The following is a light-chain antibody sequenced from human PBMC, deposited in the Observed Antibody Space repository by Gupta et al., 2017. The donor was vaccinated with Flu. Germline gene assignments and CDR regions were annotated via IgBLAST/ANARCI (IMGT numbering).Light chain of an antibody. CDR2: GNY. J-gene: IGLJ3*02. CDR3: QSYDDSLGGWV. Sequence: SVLTQPSSVSGAPGQRVTISCTGNRSNIGADNDVHWYQQLTGEAPKLLIYGNYKRPSWVPDRVSGSKSGTSAYLAITGLRPDDEADYYCQSYDDSLGGWVFGGGTKLTVL. V-gene: IGLV1-40*01. CDR1: RSNIGADND.